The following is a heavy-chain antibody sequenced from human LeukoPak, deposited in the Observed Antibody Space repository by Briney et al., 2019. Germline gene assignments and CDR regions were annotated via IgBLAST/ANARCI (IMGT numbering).Heavy chain of an antibody. CDR3: ARVSPISGSYYHY. CDR2: MNPNTGNT. J-gene: IGHJ4*02. V-gene: IGHV1-8*01. CDR1: GYTFTSYD. Sequence: GASVKVSCKASGYTFTSYDINWVRQATGQGLEWMGWMNPNTGNTGYAQKFQGRVTMTRDTSISTAYMELSSLRSDDTAVYYCARVSPISGSYYHYWGQGTLVTVSS. D-gene: IGHD1-26*01.